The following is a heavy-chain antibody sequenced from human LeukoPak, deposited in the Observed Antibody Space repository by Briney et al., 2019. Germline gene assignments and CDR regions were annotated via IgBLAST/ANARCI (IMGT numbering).Heavy chain of an antibody. J-gene: IGHJ4*02. CDR1: GFTFSSYS. CDR3: ARGRKNRLVVAVDGLLEY. CDR2: INYSGST. Sequence: GSLRLSCAASGFTFSSYSMNWVRQAPGKGLEWIGEINYSGSTNYNPSLKSRVTISVDTSKNQFSLKLTSVTAADTAVYYCARGRKNRLVVAVDGLLEYWGQGILVTVSS. V-gene: IGHV4-34*01. D-gene: IGHD2-15*01.